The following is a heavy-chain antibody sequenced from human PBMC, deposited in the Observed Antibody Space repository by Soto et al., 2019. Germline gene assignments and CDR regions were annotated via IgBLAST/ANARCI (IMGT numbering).Heavy chain of an antibody. V-gene: IGHV3-33*01. J-gene: IGHJ4*02. Sequence: QVQVVESGGGVVQPGTSLRLSCAASGFNFSKFGIHWVRQAPGKWLEWVAVIWHDGKNKYYADSAKGPFTISRYNSKNTRYLQRNSLRAEDTAVYYCARDPGHDEAMDYWGQGTLVTVSS. CDR2: IWHDGKNK. CDR1: GFNFSKFG. CDR3: ARDPGHDEAMDY.